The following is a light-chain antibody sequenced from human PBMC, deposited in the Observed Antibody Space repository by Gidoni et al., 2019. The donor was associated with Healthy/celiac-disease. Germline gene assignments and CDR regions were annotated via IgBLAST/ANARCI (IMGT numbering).Light chain of an antibody. J-gene: IGKJ1*01. CDR1: QNIYIW. V-gene: IGKV1-5*03. Sequence: DIQMTQSPSTLSASVGDRVTITCRASQNIYIWLAWYQQKPGKAPKLLIYKASSLANGVQSSFSGSGSGTEFTLTISSLQPDDFATYYCQQYESDSRTFXQXTKVEIK. CDR3: QQYESDSRT. CDR2: KAS.